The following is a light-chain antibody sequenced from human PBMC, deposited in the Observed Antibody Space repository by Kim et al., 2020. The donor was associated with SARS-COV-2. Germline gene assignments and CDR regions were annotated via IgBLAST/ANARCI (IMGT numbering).Light chain of an antibody. J-gene: IGLJ3*02. Sequence: QSITITGSGTSSDVGSYNLVSWYQQHPGKAPILMVDEDSQRPSGVSNRCSGSKSGNTASLTSSGLQAEDEDDYYCCAYAGSGTVVFGGGTQLTVL. CDR3: CAYAGSGTVV. V-gene: IGLV2-23*01. CDR2: EDS. CDR1: SSDVGSYNL.